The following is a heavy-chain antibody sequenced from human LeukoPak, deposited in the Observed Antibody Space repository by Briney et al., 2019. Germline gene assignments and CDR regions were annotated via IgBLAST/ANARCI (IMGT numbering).Heavy chain of an antibody. CDR3: ARRPQYCRGGACYD. V-gene: IGHV1-2*02. CDR2: INPNSGGT. CDR1: VNTFTGYY. J-gene: IGHJ4*02. D-gene: IGHD2-15*01. Sequence: ASVKVSCKASVNTFTGYYMHWVRQAPGQGLEWMGWINPNSGGTNYAQKFQGRVTMTRDTSISSAYMELSRLRSDDTAVYYCARRPQYCRGGACYDWDQGTLVTVSS.